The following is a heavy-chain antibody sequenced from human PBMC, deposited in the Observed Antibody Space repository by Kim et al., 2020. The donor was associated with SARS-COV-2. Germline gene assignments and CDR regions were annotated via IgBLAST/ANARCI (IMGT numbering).Heavy chain of an antibody. J-gene: IGHJ4*02. D-gene: IGHD2-2*01. CDR1: GYSFTFNW. CDR3: ARSQVPRGGTYYFDY. CDR2: IYPVASDT. V-gene: IGHV5-51*01. Sequence: GESLKISCKGSGYSFTFNWIAWVRQRPGKGLEWMGIIYPVASDTRYSPSFQGQVTISADKSISTAYLQWSGLKASDTAIYYCARSQVPRGGTYYFDYCGQGTLVTVSS.